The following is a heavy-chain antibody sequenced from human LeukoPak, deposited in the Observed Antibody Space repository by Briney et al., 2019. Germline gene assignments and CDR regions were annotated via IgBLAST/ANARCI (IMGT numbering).Heavy chain of an antibody. Sequence: GGSLRLSCAASGFTFSSYGMHWVRQAPGKGLEWVAFIRLDGSNKYYADSVKGRFTISRDSFKNTLYLQMNSLRAEDTAVYYCAKWRRGGWSLDYWGQGTLVTVSS. CDR2: IRLDGSNK. CDR1: GFTFSSYG. V-gene: IGHV3-30*02. D-gene: IGHD6-19*01. CDR3: AKWRRGGWSLDY. J-gene: IGHJ4*02.